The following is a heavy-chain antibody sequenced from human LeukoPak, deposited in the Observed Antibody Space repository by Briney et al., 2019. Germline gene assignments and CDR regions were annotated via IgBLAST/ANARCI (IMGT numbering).Heavy chain of an antibody. CDR1: GFTFSSYS. Sequence: GGSLRLSCAASGFTFSSYSMNWVRQAPGKGLEWVLYISSSSSTIYYADSVKGRFTISRDNAKNSLYLQMNSLRDEDTAVYYCARSGWDCSSTSCYVGYYFDYWGQGTLVTVSS. CDR3: ARSGWDCSSTSCYVGYYFDY. CDR2: ISSSSSTI. V-gene: IGHV3-48*02. D-gene: IGHD2-2*01. J-gene: IGHJ4*02.